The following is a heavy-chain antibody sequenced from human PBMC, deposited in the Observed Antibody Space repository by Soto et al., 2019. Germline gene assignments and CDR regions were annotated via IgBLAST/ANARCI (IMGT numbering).Heavy chain of an antibody. CDR3: ARGLLASYSSSWYAYNWFDP. V-gene: IGHV4-34*01. CDR1: GGSFSGYY. J-gene: IGHJ5*02. CDR2: INHSGST. D-gene: IGHD6-13*01. Sequence: SETLSLTCAVYGGSFSGYYWSWIRQPPGKGLEWIGEINHSGSTNYNPSFKSRVTISVDASKNQFSLKLSSVTAADTAVYYCARGLLASYSSSWYAYNWFDPWGQGTLVTVSS.